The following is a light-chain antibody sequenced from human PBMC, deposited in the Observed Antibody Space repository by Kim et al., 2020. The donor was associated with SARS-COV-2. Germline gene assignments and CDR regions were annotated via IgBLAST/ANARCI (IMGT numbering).Light chain of an antibody. V-gene: IGKV3-15*01. Sequence: SVSPGERVALSCRASQTISSNLAWYQQKPGQAPRLLIYGASTRAPGFPATFSGSGSGTEFTLTISSLQSEDFAVYFCQQYNTRPPTFGQGTKVEI. CDR2: GAS. J-gene: IGKJ1*01. CDR3: QQYNTRPPT. CDR1: QTISSN.